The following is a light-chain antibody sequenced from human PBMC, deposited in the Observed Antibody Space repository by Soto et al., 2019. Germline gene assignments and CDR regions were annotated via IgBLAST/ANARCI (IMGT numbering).Light chain of an antibody. J-gene: IGKJ3*01. CDR1: QSISSY. V-gene: IGKV1-39*01. CDR2: AAS. Sequence: DIQMTQSPSSLSASVGDRVTITCRASQSISSYLNWYQQKPGKAPKLLIYAASSLQSGVPSRFSGSGSGTDFPLTISSLQPEDFATYYCQQSYSTLTFGPGTKWISN. CDR3: QQSYSTLT.